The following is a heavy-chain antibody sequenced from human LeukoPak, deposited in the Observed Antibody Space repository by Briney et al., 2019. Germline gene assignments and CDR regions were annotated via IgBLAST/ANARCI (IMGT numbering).Heavy chain of an antibody. D-gene: IGHD2-15*01. V-gene: IGHV4-4*07. J-gene: IGHJ4*02. Sequence: SETLSLTCAVSGGSINGYFWSWMRQPAGKGLEWIGRILTNGNTDYNPSLNSRVTMSMDTSRNQFSLKLRSVSAADTAVYYCARSARVEPGTGYYFDSWGRGTLVTVSS. CDR1: GGSINGYF. CDR3: ARSARVEPGTGYYFDS. CDR2: ILTNGNT.